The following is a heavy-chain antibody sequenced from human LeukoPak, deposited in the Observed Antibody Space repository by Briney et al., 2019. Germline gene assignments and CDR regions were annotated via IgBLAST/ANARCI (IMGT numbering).Heavy chain of an antibody. CDR1: GFTFDDYA. Sequence: PGRSLRLSCAASGFTFDDYAMHWVRQAPGKGLEWVSGISWNSGSIGYADSVKGRFTTSRDNAKSSLYLQMNSLRAEDTALYYCAKDYHYDRTYFDYWGQGTLVTVSS. CDR2: ISWNSGSI. D-gene: IGHD3-3*01. J-gene: IGHJ4*02. CDR3: AKDYHYDRTYFDY. V-gene: IGHV3-9*01.